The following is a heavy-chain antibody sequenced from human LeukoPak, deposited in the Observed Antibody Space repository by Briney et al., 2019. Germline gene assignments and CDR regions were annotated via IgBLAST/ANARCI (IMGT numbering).Heavy chain of an antibody. CDR2: IFYSGST. CDR1: SGSISTSNYY. V-gene: IGHV4-39*07. Sequence: PSETLSLTCTVSSGSISTSNYYWGWVRQPPGKALEWIGNIFYSGSTYYSPSLKSRVTISLDTSRNQFSLKLNSVTAADTAVYYCAGGSYYYYYYYMDVWGKGTTVTISS. CDR3: AGGSYYYYYYYMDV. J-gene: IGHJ6*03. D-gene: IGHD1-26*01.